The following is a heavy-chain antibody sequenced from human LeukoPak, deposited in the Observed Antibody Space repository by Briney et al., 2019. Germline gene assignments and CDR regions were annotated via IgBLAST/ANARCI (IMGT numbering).Heavy chain of an antibody. J-gene: IGHJ4*02. CDR1: GGTFSSYA. CDR2: INPNSGGT. CDR3: ARDRDGAQGGY. D-gene: IGHD4-17*01. V-gene: IGHV1-2*02. Sequence: ASVKVSCKASGGTFSSYAISWVRQAPGQGLEWVGWINPNSGGTNYAQKFQGRVTMTRDTSISTAYMVLSSLRSDDTAVYYCARDRDGAQGGYWGQGTLVTVSS.